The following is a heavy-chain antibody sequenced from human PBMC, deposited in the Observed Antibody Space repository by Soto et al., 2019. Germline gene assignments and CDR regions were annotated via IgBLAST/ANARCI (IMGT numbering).Heavy chain of an antibody. CDR3: ALSWYSYYFDL. D-gene: IGHD1-1*01. CDR1: GFTFSSYG. CDR2: IWYDGSDK. V-gene: IGHV3-33*08. J-gene: IGHJ4*02. Sequence: PGGSLRLSCAASGFTFSSYGMHWVRQAPGKGLEWVAVIWYDGSDKYYADSVKGRFTISRDNSKNTLYLQMNSLRAEDTAVCYCALSWYSYYFDLWGQGTLVTVSS.